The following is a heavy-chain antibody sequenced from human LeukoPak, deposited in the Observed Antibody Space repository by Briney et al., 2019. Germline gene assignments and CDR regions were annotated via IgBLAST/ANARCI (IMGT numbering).Heavy chain of an antibody. J-gene: IGHJ3*02. D-gene: IGHD1-26*01. Sequence: SETLSLTCTVSGGSIISDNHFWSWMRQQPGKDLEWLGYIHHSGRAFYSPSLESRLTISLDTSKNQFSLKLNSVIGADTAVYYCAREVNRPTDADAFDIWGQGTMVTVSS. V-gene: IGHV4-31*03. CDR1: GGSIISDNHF. CDR2: IHHSGRA. CDR3: AREVNRPTDADAFDI.